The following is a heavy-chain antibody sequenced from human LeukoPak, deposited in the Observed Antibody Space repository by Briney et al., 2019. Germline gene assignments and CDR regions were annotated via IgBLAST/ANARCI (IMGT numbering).Heavy chain of an antibody. D-gene: IGHD1-26*01. J-gene: IGHJ4*02. CDR1: GFTFSSYS. CDR2: ISSSSSTI. Sequence: GGSLRLSCAASGFTFSSYSMNWVRQAPGKGLEWVSYISSSSSTIYYADSVKGRFTISRDNAKNSVYLQMNSLRAEDTAVYYCARSRYSGSYPFDYWGQGTLVTVSS. V-gene: IGHV3-48*01. CDR3: ARSRYSGSYPFDY.